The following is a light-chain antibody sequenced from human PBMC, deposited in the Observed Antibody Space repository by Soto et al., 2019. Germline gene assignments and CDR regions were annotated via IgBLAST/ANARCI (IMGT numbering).Light chain of an antibody. V-gene: IGKV1-33*01. J-gene: IGKJ4*01. CDR3: QQYDHLPLT. Sequence: DIQMTQSPSSLSASAGDRVIITCQASQDISKYLNWYQQKAGKAPKLLIYDASNLETGVPSRFTGSGSGTEFIFTISSLQAEDIATYYCQQYDHLPLTFGGGTKVEIK. CDR1: QDISKY. CDR2: DAS.